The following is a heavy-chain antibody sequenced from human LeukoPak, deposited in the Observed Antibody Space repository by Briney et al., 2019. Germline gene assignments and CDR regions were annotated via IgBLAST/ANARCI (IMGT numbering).Heavy chain of an antibody. CDR3: ARYYDFWSGYYRSLYYYYGMDV. V-gene: IGHV3-21*01. Sequence: GGSLRLSCAASGFTFSRYSVNWVRQAPGKGLEWVSCITGGSDYIFYADSVKGRFTISRDNAKNSLYLQMNSLRAEDTAVYYCARYYDFWSGYYRSLYYYYGMDVWGQGTTVTVSS. D-gene: IGHD3-3*01. J-gene: IGHJ6*02. CDR1: GFTFSRYS. CDR2: ITGGSDYI.